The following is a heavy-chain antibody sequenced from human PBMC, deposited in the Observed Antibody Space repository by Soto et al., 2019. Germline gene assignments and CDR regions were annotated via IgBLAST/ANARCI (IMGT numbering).Heavy chain of an antibody. Sequence: EVQLVESGGGLVKPGGSLRLSCVDSGFTFSSYSMNWVRQAPGKGLAWVSSISAYSSPIVYADSVKGRFTISRDNAKNSLYLQMTGLRAGDTAVYYCVRGGRGYTRDDVFDIWGQGTMVTVSS. J-gene: IGHJ3*02. CDR2: ISAYSSPI. CDR3: VRGGRGYTRDDVFDI. D-gene: IGHD2-2*02. CDR1: GFTFSSYS. V-gene: IGHV3-21*06.